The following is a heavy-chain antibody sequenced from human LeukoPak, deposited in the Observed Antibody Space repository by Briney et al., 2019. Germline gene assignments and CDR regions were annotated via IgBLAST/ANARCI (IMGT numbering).Heavy chain of an antibody. V-gene: IGHV3-21*04. CDR2: ISSSSTNI. D-gene: IGHD6-13*01. CDR1: GFTFSNYN. Sequence: GGSLRLSCAASGFTFSNYNMNWVRQAPGKGLEWVSYISSSSTNIYYTDSMQGRFTISRDNAKNSLYLQMNSLRAEDTAVYYCARWLRGIADEDGVDVWGQGTTVTVSS. J-gene: IGHJ6*02. CDR3: ARWLRGIADEDGVDV.